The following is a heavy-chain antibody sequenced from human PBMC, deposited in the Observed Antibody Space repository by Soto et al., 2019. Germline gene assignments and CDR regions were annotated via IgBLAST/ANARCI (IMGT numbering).Heavy chain of an antibody. CDR3: ARDREAGYNFYYGMDV. Sequence: SETLSLTCIVSGADINTYSWTWIRQPAGKGLEWIGRIYTSASINYNPSPKGRVTLSVDTSTNQVSLRLASVTAADTAIYYCARDREAGYNFYYGMDVWGQGTTVTVSS. CDR2: IYTSASI. V-gene: IGHV4-4*07. CDR1: GADINTYS. D-gene: IGHD6-19*01. J-gene: IGHJ6*02.